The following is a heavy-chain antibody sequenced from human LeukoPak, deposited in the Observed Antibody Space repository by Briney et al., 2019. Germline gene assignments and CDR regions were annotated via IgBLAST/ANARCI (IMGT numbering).Heavy chain of an antibody. Sequence: PGRSLRLSCAASGFTFSGYAMHWVLQAPGKGLEWVAVISYDGSDKYYADSVKGRFTISRDNSKNTLYLQMNSLRAEDTAVYYCARGLWFGESYYYYYGMDVWGQGTTVTVSS. V-gene: IGHV3-30*14. CDR2: ISYDGSDK. CDR3: ARGLWFGESYYYYYGMDV. CDR1: GFTFSGYA. J-gene: IGHJ6*02. D-gene: IGHD3-10*01.